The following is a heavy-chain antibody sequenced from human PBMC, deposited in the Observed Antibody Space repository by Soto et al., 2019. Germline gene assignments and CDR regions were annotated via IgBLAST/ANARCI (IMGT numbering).Heavy chain of an antibody. V-gene: IGHV4-39*01. Sequence: PSETLSLTCTVSVGSISSSSYYWGWILQPPGKGLEWIGSIYYSGSTYYNPSLKSRVTISVDTSKNQFSLKLSSVTAADTAVYYCARLDSSGYYSLDYWGQGTLVTVSS. CDR3: ARLDSSGYYSLDY. D-gene: IGHD3-22*01. J-gene: IGHJ4*02. CDR1: VGSISSSSYY. CDR2: IYYSGST.